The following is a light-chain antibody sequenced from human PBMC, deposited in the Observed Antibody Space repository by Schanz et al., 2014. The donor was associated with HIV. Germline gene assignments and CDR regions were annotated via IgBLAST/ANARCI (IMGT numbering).Light chain of an antibody. CDR1: SSNIGSNT. J-gene: IGLJ3*02. Sequence: QSLLTQPPSASGTPGQRVTISCSGSSSNIGSNTVNWYQQLPGTAPKLLIYSNNQRPSGVPDRFSGSKSGTSASLAISGLRSEDEADYYCAAWDDSLSGDWVFGGGTKLTVL. V-gene: IGLV1-44*01. CDR3: AAWDDSLSGDWV. CDR2: SNN.